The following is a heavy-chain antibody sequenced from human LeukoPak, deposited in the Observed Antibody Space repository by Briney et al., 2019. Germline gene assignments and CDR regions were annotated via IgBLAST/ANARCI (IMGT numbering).Heavy chain of an antibody. J-gene: IGHJ4*02. V-gene: IGHV4-34*01. CDR2: INHSGST. Sequence: PSETLSLTCAVYGGSFSGYYWSWIRQPPGKGLEWIGEINHSGSTNYNPSLKSQVTISVDTSKNQFSLKLSSVTAADTAVYYCARGPNEDLQTLRYFDYWGQGTLVTVSS. D-gene: IGHD3-3*01. CDR1: GGSFSGYY. CDR3: ARGPNEDLQTLRYFDY.